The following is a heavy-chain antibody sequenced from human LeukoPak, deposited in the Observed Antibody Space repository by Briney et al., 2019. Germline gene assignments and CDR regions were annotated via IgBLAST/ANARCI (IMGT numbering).Heavy chain of an antibody. V-gene: IGHV3-15*05. CDR2: IKSKTAGGTT. CDR3: ATEYYGAYNY. Sequence: GGSLRLSCAASGFTFSNAWMSWVRQVPGKGLEWVGHIKSKTAGGTTDYAEPVKGRFSISRDDSKDTLSLEMNSLKTEDTAVYYCATEYYGAYNYWGQGTLVTVSS. CDR1: GFTFSNAW. J-gene: IGHJ4*02. D-gene: IGHD4-17*01.